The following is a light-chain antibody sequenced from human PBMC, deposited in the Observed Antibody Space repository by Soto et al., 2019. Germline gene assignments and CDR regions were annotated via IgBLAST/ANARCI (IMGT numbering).Light chain of an antibody. CDR2: EGS. CDR3: CSYAGSSTPYYV. V-gene: IGLV2-23*01. Sequence: QSALTQPASVSGSPGQSITISCTGTSSDVGSYNLVSWYQQHPGKAPKLMIYEGSKRPSGVSNRFSGSKSGNTASLTISGLQAEDEADYSCCSYAGSSTPYYVSGNGTKVTVL. CDR1: SSDVGSYNL. J-gene: IGLJ1*01.